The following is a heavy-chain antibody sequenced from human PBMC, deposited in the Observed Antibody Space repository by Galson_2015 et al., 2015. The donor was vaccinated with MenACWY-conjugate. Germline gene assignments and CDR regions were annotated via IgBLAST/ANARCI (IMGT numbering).Heavy chain of an antibody. CDR1: GFSFSTYA. D-gene: IGHD1-14*01. V-gene: IGHV3-23*01. J-gene: IGHJ4*02. CDR3: ARDSDEKPNSHNDHYFDY. Sequence: SLRLSCAASGFSFSTYAIHWVRQAPGNGLEWVSSVSRGGGGTYYADSVKGRFTISRDKSTNTVSLQMNSLRADDTAVYYCARDSDEKPNSHNDHYFDYWGQGTLVTVSS. CDR2: VSRGGGGT.